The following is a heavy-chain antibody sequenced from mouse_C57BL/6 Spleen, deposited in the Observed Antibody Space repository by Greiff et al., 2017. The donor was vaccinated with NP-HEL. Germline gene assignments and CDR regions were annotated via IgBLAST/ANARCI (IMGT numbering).Heavy chain of an antibody. Sequence: EVKLVESEGGLVQPGSSMKLSCTASGFTFSDYYMAWVRQVPEKGLEWVANINYDGSSTYYLDSLKSRFIISRDNAKNILYLQMSSLKSEDTATYYCARIITTVVAQNFDVWGTGTTVTVSS. CDR1: GFTFSDYY. J-gene: IGHJ1*03. V-gene: IGHV5-16*01. CDR3: ARIITTVVAQNFDV. CDR2: INYDGSST. D-gene: IGHD1-1*01.